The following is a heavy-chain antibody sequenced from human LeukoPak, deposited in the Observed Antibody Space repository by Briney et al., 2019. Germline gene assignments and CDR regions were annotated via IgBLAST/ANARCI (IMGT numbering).Heavy chain of an antibody. V-gene: IGHV4-30-2*01. Sequence: SETLSLTCAVSGGSISSGGYSWSWIRQPPGKGLEWIGYIYHSGSTYYNPSLKGRVTISVDRSKNQFSLKLSSVTAADTAVYYCARGEAWGSGSYYFDYWGQGTLVTVSS. CDR2: IYHSGST. CDR3: ARGEAWGSGSYYFDY. D-gene: IGHD3-10*01. J-gene: IGHJ4*02. CDR1: GGSISSGGYS.